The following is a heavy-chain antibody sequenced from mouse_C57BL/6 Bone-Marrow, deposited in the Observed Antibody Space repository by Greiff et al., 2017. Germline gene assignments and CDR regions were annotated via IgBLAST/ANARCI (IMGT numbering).Heavy chain of an antibody. V-gene: IGHV1-31*01. CDR3: ARAHGYAWFAY. Sequence: EVHLVESGPELVKPGASVKISCKASGYSFTGYYMHWVKQSHGNILDWIGYIYPYNGVSSYNQKFKGKATLTVDKSSSTAYMELRSLTSEDSAVYYCARAHGYAWFAYWGQGTLVTVSA. J-gene: IGHJ3*01. CDR1: GYSFTGYY. D-gene: IGHD2-2*01. CDR2: IYPYNGVS.